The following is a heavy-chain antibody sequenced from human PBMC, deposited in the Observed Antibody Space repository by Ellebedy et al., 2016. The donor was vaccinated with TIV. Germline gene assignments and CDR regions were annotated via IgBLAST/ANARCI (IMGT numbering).Heavy chain of an antibody. CDR1: GYTFTSYY. V-gene: IGHV1-46*01. CDR2: INPSGGST. D-gene: IGHD2/OR15-2a*01. CDR3: ARDISEGNRAAWYGMDV. J-gene: IGHJ6*02. Sequence: ASVKVSCXASGYTFTSYYMHWVRQAPGQGLEWMGIINPSGGSTSYAQKFQGRVTMTRDTSTSTVYMELSSLRSEDTAVYYCARDISEGNRAAWYGMDVWGQGTTVTVSS.